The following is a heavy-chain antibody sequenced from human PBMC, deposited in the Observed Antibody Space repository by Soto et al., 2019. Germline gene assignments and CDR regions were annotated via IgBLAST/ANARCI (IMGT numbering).Heavy chain of an antibody. V-gene: IGHV4-61*01. Sequence: SETLSLTCTVSGGSVSSGSYYWSWIRQPPGKGLEWIGYIYYTGSTNYNPSLKSRVTISVDTSKNQISLKLSSVTAADTAVYYCARRGGYYQAFDYWGQGTLVTVSS. J-gene: IGHJ4*02. CDR2: IYYTGST. CDR3: ARRGGYYQAFDY. D-gene: IGHD3-22*01. CDR1: GGSVSSGSYY.